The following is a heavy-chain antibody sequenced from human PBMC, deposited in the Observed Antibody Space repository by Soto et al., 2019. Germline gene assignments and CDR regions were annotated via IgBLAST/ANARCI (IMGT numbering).Heavy chain of an antibody. CDR2: ISAYNGNT. D-gene: IGHD6-13*01. CDR3: ASGGSIAAAGDFDY. V-gene: IGHV1-18*01. Sequence: ASVKFSCKASGYTFTSYGISWVRQAPGQGLEWMGWISAYNGNTNYAQKLQGRVTMTTDTSTSTAYMELRSLRSDDTAVYYCASGGSIAAAGDFDYWGQGTLVTVSS. CDR1: GYTFTSYG. J-gene: IGHJ4*02.